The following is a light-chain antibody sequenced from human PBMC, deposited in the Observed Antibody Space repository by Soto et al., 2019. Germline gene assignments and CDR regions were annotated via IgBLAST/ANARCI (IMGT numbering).Light chain of an antibody. CDR1: QDIRNF. CDR2: DAS. V-gene: IGKV1-33*01. CDR3: QQYANLPLA. J-gene: IGKJ4*01. Sequence: DIQMTHSPSSLSASVGDRVTITCQATQDIRNFISWYQQKPGKAPKVLISDASNLETGVPSRFSGSGSGTEFTFTISSLQPEDIETYYCQQYANLPLAFGGGTRVEIK.